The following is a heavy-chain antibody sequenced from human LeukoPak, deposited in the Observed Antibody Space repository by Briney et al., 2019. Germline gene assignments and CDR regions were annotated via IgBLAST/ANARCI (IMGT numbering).Heavy chain of an antibody. V-gene: IGHV3-23*01. Sequence: GGSLRLSCAASGFTFSSYAMSWVRQAPGKGLEWVSAISGSGGSTYYADSVKGRFTVSRDNAQNSLYLQMNSLRAEDAAIYYCVRDRGTYRPIDYWGQGTPVTVSS. CDR3: VRDRGTYRPIDY. D-gene: IGHD1-26*01. CDR2: ISGSGGST. J-gene: IGHJ4*02. CDR1: GFTFSSYA.